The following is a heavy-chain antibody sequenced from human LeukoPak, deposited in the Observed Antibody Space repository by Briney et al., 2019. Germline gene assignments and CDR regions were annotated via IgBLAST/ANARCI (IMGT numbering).Heavy chain of an antibody. D-gene: IGHD4-17*01. J-gene: IGHJ3*02. CDR2: IYSGDSDT. CDR1: GYRFTSYW. V-gene: IGHV5-51*01. CDR3: ARQLAYGDYEDAFDI. Sequence: GESLKISCKGSGYRFTSYWIGWVRQMPGKGLEWMGIIYSGDSDTRYSPSFQGQVTISADKSISTAYLQWSSLKASDIAMYYCARQLAYGDYEDAFDIGGQGTMVTVSS.